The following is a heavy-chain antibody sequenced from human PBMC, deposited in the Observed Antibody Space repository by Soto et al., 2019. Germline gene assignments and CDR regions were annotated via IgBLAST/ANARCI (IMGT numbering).Heavy chain of an antibody. J-gene: IGHJ6*02. CDR2: IYYSGST. V-gene: IGHV4-59*01. D-gene: IGHD2-15*01. Sequence: SETLSLTCTVSGGSISSYYWSWIRQPPGKGLEWIGYIYYSGSTNYNPSLKSRVTISVDTSKNQFSLKLSSVTAADTAVYYCARDLKDYYYGMDVWGQGTTVTV. CDR3: ARDLKDYYYGMDV. CDR1: GGSISSYY.